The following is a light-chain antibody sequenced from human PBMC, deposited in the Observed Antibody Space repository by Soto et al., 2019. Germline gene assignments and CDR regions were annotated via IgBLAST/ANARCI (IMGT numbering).Light chain of an antibody. J-gene: IGKJ2*01. CDR2: DVS. CDR3: QQRTDWPPVYT. Sequence: EIVLTQSPVTLSLSPGDRATLSCRPSQSVSSFLAWYQQKPGQPPRLLIYDVSNRAAGIPARFSGSGSGTDFTLTISSLEPEDFAVYHCQQRTDWPPVYTFGQGTKLEI. CDR1: QSVSSF. V-gene: IGKV3-11*01.